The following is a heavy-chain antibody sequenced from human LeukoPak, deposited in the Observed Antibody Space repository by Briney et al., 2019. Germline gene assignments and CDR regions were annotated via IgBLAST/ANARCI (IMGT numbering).Heavy chain of an antibody. CDR2: ISNSGDST. J-gene: IGHJ4*02. V-gene: IGHV3-23*01. D-gene: IGHD6-13*01. CDR3: ARDGARGAAAGTRGDY. CDR1: GYPFNTYA. Sequence: GGSLRLSCAASGYPFNTYAMIWVRHAPGRGLEWVSDISNSGDSTYYADSVKGRFTLSRDISKSTLFLQMSSLRAEDTAIYYCARDGARGAAAGTRGDYWGQGALVTVSS.